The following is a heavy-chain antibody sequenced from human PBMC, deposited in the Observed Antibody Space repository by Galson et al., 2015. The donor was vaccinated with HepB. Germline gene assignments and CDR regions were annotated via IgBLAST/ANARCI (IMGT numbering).Heavy chain of an antibody. V-gene: IGHV3-30*02. J-gene: IGHJ3*02. CDR3: AKGLVVTAIGAFDI. CDR1: GFTFSSYG. CDR2: IRYDGSNK. Sequence: SLRLSCAASGFTFSSYGMHWVRQAPGKGLEWVAFIRYDGSNKYYADSVKGRFTISRDNSKNTLYLQMNSLRAEDTAVYYCAKGLVVTAIGAFDIWGQGTMVTVSS. D-gene: IGHD2-21*02.